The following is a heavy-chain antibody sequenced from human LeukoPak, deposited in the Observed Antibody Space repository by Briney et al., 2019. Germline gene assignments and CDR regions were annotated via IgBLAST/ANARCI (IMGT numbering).Heavy chain of an antibody. J-gene: IGHJ4*02. CDR1: GFTVSSNY. V-gene: IGHV3-53*01. Sequence: SGGSLRLSCAASGFTVSSNYMSWVRQAPGKGLEWVAVVYGSGRAYSADSVRGRFIISRDYSKDMLYLQMNSLKTEDTAVYYCTTDYKARYSGYWGQGTLATVSS. D-gene: IGHD1-26*01. CDR2: VYGSGRA. CDR3: TTDYKARYSGY.